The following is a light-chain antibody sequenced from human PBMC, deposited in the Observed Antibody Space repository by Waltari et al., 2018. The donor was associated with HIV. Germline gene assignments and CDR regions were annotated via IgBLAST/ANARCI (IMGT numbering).Light chain of an antibody. CDR2: RNN. Sequence: QSVLTQPPSASGTPGQRVAISCSGSSSNIGNNFVYWYQHLPGTTPTLLIYRNNQRPSGVPDRFSGSKSGTSASLAISGLRSEDEADYYCTSWDDSLSGWMFGGGTTLTVL. J-gene: IGLJ3*02. CDR3: TSWDDSLSGWM. CDR1: SSNIGNNF. V-gene: IGLV1-47*01.